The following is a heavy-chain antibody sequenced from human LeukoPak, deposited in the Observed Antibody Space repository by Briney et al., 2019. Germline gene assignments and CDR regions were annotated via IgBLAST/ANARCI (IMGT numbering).Heavy chain of an antibody. CDR2: IIPVFGTA. J-gene: IGHJ4*02. Sequence: SVKVSCKASGGTFSSYAISWVRQAPGQGLEWMGRIIPVFGTANYAQKFQGRVTITTDESTSTAYMELSSLRSEDTAVYYCAREYCSSTSCYSHWGQGTLVTVSS. CDR1: GGTFSSYA. V-gene: IGHV1-69*05. D-gene: IGHD2-2*02. CDR3: AREYCSSTSCYSH.